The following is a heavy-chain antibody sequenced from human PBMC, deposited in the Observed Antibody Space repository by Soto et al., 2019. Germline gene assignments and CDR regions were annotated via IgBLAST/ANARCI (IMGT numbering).Heavy chain of an antibody. J-gene: IGHJ6*02. CDR3: ARDGGVVPAAIWIGYYYYYGMDV. CDR1: GYTFTSYG. CDR2: ISAYNGNT. D-gene: IGHD2-2*02. V-gene: IGHV1-18*01. Sequence: ASVKVSCKASGYTFTSYGISWARQAPGQGLEWMGWISAYNGNTNYAQKLQGRVTMTTDTSTSTAYMELRSLRSDDTAVYYCARDGGVVPAAIWIGYYYYYGMDVWGQGTTVTVSS.